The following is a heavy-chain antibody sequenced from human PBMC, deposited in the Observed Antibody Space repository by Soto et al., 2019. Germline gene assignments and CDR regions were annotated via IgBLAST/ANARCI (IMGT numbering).Heavy chain of an antibody. V-gene: IGHV3-49*03. J-gene: IGHJ6*04. D-gene: IGHD2-8*01. CDR1: GFTFGEYA. CDR3: TRCCNGVCCNLYYYYYGMHV. Sequence: GGSLRLSCTASGFTFGEYAMSWFRQAPGKGLEWVGFIRSKAYGGTTEYAASVKGRFTISRDDSKRIAYLQMNSLKTEDTAVYYSTRCCNGVCCNLYYYYYGMHVSGAGTTLTVCS. CDR2: IRSKAYGGTT.